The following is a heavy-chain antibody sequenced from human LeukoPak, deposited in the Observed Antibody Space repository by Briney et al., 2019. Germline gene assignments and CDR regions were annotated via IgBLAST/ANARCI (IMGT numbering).Heavy chain of an antibody. CDR3: AIAAAGTEENFDY. D-gene: IGHD6-13*01. CDR1: GYTFTSYY. Sequence: VASVKVSCKASGYTFTSYYMHWVRQAPGQGLEWMGIINPSGGSTSYAQKLQGRVTMTTDTSTSTAYMELRSLRSDDTAVYYCAIAAAGTEENFDYWGQGTLVTVSS. V-gene: IGHV1-46*01. J-gene: IGHJ4*02. CDR2: INPSGGST.